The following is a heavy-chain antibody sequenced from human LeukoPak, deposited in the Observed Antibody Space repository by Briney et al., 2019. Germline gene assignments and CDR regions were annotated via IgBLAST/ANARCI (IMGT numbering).Heavy chain of an antibody. J-gene: IGHJ4*02. V-gene: IGHV3-23*01. D-gene: IGHD6-13*01. CDR1: GFTFSNYA. CDR3: AREGLGAAAGTFDY. Sequence: TGGSLRLSCAASGFTFSNYAMSWVRQAPGKGLAWISIISANGHNTDYADSVKGRFTISRDNSKNTLSLQMNSLRADDTAAYYCAREGLGAAAGTFDYWGQGTLVTVSS. CDR2: ISANGHNT.